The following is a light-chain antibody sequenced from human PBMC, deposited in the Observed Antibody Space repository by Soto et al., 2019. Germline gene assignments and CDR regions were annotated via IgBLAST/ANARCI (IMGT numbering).Light chain of an antibody. CDR3: GTWDSSLGTGV. Sequence: QSVLTQPPSVSAAPGQKVTISCSGSSSNIGNNYVSWYQQFPGTAPKLLIYDNNKRPSGIPDRFSGSRSGTSATLGITGLQTGDEAEYYCGTWDSSLGTGVFGGGTKLTVL. V-gene: IGLV1-51*01. CDR2: DNN. CDR1: SSNIGNNY. J-gene: IGLJ2*01.